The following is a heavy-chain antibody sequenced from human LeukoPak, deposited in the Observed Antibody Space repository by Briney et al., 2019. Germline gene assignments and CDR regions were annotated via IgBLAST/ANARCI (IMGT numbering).Heavy chain of an antibody. CDR3: AKDAGELSSYWY. CDR1: GFTFSSYG. CDR2: IRYDGSNK. Sequence: GGSLRLSCAASGFTFSSYGMHWVRQAPGKGLEWVAFIRYDGSNKYYADSVKGRFTISRDNSKNTLYLQMNSLRAEDTAVYYCAKDAGELSSYWYWGRGTLVTVSS. V-gene: IGHV3-30*02. D-gene: IGHD3-16*02. J-gene: IGHJ4*02.